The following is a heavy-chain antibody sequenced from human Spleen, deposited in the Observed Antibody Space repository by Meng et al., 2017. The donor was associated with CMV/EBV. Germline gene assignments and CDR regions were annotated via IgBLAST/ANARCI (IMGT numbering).Heavy chain of an antibody. CDR3: ARRGVGYSHSGSSYYYDGMDV. CDR2: IYPGDSET. J-gene: IGHJ6*02. CDR1: GYSFTSYW. D-gene: IGHD4-11*01. Sequence: GESLKISCKGSGYSFTSYWMGWVRQMPGKGLEWMGTIYPGDSETRYSQSFQGQVTISADKSISTAYLQWSSLKASATAMYYCARRGVGYSHSGSSYYYDGMDVWGQGTTVTVSS. V-gene: IGHV5-51*01.